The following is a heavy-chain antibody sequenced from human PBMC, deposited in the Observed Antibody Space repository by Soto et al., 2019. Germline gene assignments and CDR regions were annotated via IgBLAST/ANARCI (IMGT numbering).Heavy chain of an antibody. V-gene: IGHV4-34*01. Sequence: SETLSLTCAVYGGSFSGYYWSWIRQPPGKGLEWIGEINHSGSTNYNPSLKIRVTISVDTSKNQFSLKLSSVTAADTAVYYCARDGRSSSWYYYYYMDVWGKGTTVTVSS. CDR3: ARDGRSSSWYYYYYMDV. J-gene: IGHJ6*03. CDR2: INHSGST. CDR1: GGSFSGYY. D-gene: IGHD6-13*01.